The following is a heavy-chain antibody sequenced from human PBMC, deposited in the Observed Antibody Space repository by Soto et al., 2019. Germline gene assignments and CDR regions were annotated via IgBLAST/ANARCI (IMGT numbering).Heavy chain of an antibody. V-gene: IGHV4-39*01. J-gene: IGHJ4*02. Sequence: SETRSRTCTVCGGSITGSSYYWGWLRQPPGKGLEWIVSIYYSGSTYYNPTLKSRVNLSLDTAKNQIPLNLSFVTAAPTAVYYCARQGYDSSGYCSDNWGQGTPVTVSS. CDR2: IYYSGST. CDR3: ARQGYDSSGYCSDN. CDR1: GGSITGSSYY. D-gene: IGHD3-22*01.